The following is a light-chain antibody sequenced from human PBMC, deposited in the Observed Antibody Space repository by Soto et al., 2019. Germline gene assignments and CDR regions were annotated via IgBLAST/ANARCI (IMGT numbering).Light chain of an antibody. CDR2: AAS. CDR3: QQQGT. V-gene: IGKV3-20*01. CDR1: RSLSSSY. Sequence: EIVLTQSPGTLSLSPGERATLSCRASRSLSSSYVVWYQQKPGQATRLLIYAASRRATGIPDRFSGSGSATEYTLTISRLEPEDFAVYYCQQQGTFGQGTKLEIK. J-gene: IGKJ2*01.